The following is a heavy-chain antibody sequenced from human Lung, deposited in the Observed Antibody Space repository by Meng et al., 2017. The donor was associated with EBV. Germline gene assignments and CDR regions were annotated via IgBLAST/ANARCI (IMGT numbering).Heavy chain of an antibody. V-gene: IGHV4-4*02. D-gene: IGHD4-17*01. Sequence: HVQLQESGPRLVKPSGTLSLTCSVSGGSIGRNNWWSWVRQPPGKGLEWIGEIYHNGRTNYNPSLKSRVTMSVDRSKNQLSLKLTSVTAADTAVYYCARLGVATTHVRDWFDPWGQGTLVTVSS. CDR1: GGSIGRNNW. J-gene: IGHJ5*02. CDR3: ARLGVATTHVRDWFDP. CDR2: IYHNGRT.